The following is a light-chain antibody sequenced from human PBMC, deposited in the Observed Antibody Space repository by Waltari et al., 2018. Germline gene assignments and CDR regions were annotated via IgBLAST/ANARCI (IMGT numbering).Light chain of an antibody. V-gene: IGKV1-39*01. J-gene: IGKJ1*01. CDR1: QSSSSY. CDR2: AAS. CDR3: QQSYSTLWT. Sequence: DIQMTQSQSSLYASVGDRVTITCRASQSSSSYLNWYQQKPCKAPKLLIYAASSLQSGVPSRFSGSGSGTDFTLTISSLQPEDFATYYCQQSYSTLWTFGQGTNVEIK.